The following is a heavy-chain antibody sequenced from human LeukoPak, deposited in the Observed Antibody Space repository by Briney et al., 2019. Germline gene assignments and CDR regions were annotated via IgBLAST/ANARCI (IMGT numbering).Heavy chain of an antibody. D-gene: IGHD6-13*01. CDR1: GFTFSSYS. Sequence: GSLILSWAASGFTFSSYSMNWVRQAPGKGLEWVSSISSSSSYMYYADPVRGRFTISRDNAKNSLSLQMNSLRAEDTAVYYCARVSIAAAEDYWGQGTLVTVSS. CDR2: ISSSSSYM. V-gene: IGHV3-21*01. J-gene: IGHJ4*02. CDR3: ARVSIAAAEDY.